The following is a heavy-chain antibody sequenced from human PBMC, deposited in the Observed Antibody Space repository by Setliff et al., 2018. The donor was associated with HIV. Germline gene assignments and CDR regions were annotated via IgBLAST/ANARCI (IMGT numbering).Heavy chain of an antibody. CDR1: GFTFSTYW. J-gene: IGHJ5*02. CDR2: IKQDGSEE. V-gene: IGHV3-7*01. CDR3: ARDSGTTVGATGPGS. Sequence: GGSLRLSCAASGFTFSTYWMIWVRQAPGKGLEWVAKIKQDGSEEYYVDSVKGRFTISRDNAKTAVYLQMNSLRVEDTAMYYCARDSGTTVGATGPGSWGKGTLVTVS. D-gene: IGHD1-26*01.